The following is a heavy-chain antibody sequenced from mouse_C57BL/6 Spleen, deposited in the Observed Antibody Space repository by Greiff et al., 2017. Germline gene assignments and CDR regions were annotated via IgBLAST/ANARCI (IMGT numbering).Heavy chain of an antibody. CDR1: GYSITSGYY. CDR3: ARRLGYSNYFDY. D-gene: IGHD2-5*01. Sequence: EVQLQQSGPGLVKPSQSLSLTCSVTGYSITSGYYWNWIRQFPGNKLEWMGYISYDGSNNYNPSLKNRISITRDTSKNQFFLKLNSVTTEDTATYYCARRLGYSNYFDYWGQGTTLTVSS. CDR2: ISYDGSN. J-gene: IGHJ2*01. V-gene: IGHV3-6*01.